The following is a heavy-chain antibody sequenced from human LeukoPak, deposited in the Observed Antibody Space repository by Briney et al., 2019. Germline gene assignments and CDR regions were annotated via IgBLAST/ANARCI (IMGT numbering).Heavy chain of an antibody. CDR1: GYTFTSYD. Sequence: ASVKVSCKASGYTFTSYDVNWVRQATGQGLEWMGWMNPNSGNTGYAQKFQGRVTMTRNTSISTAYMELSSLRSEDTAVYYCARAIAAAGGRGEYYFDYWGQGTLVTVSS. V-gene: IGHV1-8*01. J-gene: IGHJ4*02. D-gene: IGHD6-13*01. CDR2: MNPNSGNT. CDR3: ARAIAAAGGRGEYYFDY.